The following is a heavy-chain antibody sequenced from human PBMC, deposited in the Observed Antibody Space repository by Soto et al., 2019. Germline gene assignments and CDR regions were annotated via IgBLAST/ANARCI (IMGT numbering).Heavy chain of an antibody. CDR1: GYTFTSYA. CDR2: INAGNGNT. Sequence: QVQLVQSGAEVKKPGASVKVSCKASGYTFTSYAMHWVRQAPGQRLEWMGWINAGNGNTKYSQKFQGRVTITRDTSASTAYMELRSLRSEDTAVYYCARENYAYCGGDCYWGYWGQGTLVTVSS. CDR3: ARENYAYCGGDCYWGY. D-gene: IGHD2-21*02. J-gene: IGHJ4*02. V-gene: IGHV1-3*01.